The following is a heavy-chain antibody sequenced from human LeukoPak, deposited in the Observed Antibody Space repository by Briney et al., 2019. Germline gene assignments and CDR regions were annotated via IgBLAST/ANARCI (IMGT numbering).Heavy chain of an antibody. CDR2: ICSSSSDI. J-gene: IGHJ4*02. V-gene: IGHV3-21*01. CDR1: GFSFSSYS. D-gene: IGHD3-3*01. CDR3: ARVWPHWRYYFDY. Sequence: GGSLRLSCAASGFSFSSYSMNWVRQAPGKGLEWVSSICSSSSDIYYADSVKGRITISRDNAKNSLYLQMNSLRAEDTAVYYCARVWPHWRYYFDYWGQGTLVTVSS.